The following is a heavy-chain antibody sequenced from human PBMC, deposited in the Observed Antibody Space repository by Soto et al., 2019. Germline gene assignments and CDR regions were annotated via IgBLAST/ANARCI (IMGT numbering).Heavy chain of an antibody. Sequence: GGSLRLSCAASGFTFSSYGMHWVRQAPGKGLEWVAVIWYDGSNKYYADSVKGRFTISRDNSKNTLYLQMNSLRAEDTAVYYCASDSVYDFWSGYPTYYFDYWGQGTLVTVSS. V-gene: IGHV3-33*01. J-gene: IGHJ4*02. D-gene: IGHD3-3*01. CDR2: IWYDGSNK. CDR3: ASDSVYDFWSGYPTYYFDY. CDR1: GFTFSSYG.